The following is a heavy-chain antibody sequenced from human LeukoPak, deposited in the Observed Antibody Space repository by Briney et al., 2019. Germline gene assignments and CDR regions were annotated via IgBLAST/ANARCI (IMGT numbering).Heavy chain of an antibody. CDR1: GFTFSIYA. D-gene: IGHD3-10*02. CDR3: AELGITMIGGV. Sequence: GSLRLSCAASGFTFSIYAMSWVRQAPGKGLVWVSSIATNDVTTYYADSVKGRFTISRDNSKNTLYLQMNSLRAEDTAVYYCAELGITMIGGVWGKGTTVTISS. J-gene: IGHJ6*04. CDR2: IATNDVTT. V-gene: IGHV3-23*01.